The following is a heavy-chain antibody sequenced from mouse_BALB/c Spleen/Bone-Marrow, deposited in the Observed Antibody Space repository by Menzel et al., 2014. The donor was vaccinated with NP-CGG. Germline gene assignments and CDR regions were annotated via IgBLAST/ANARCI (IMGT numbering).Heavy chain of an antibody. CDR1: GFAFSSYV. CDR3: ARHMIRGFAY. J-gene: IGHJ3*01. CDR2: ISSGGGST. D-gene: IGHD2-4*01. V-gene: IGHV5-12-1*01. Sequence: EVKLVESGGGLVKPGGSLKLSCAASGFAFSSYVMSWVRQTPEKRLEWVAYISSGGGSTYYSDTVKGRFTISRDNAKNTLYLEMSSLKSEDTAMYYCARHMIRGFAYWGQGTLVTVSA.